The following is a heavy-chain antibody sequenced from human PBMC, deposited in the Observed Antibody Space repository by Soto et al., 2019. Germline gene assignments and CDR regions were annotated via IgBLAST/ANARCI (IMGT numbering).Heavy chain of an antibody. CDR3: ARERDGSSWSSAESLQY. CDR1: GYIFSNYW. Sequence: ASMKVSCKASGYIFSNYWINWGRQAPGQGLEWMGWVSTYNANTYYAQKFQGRVTMTTDTSTSTAYMELRSLRSDDTAVFYCARERDGSSWSSAESLQYWGQGTLVTVSS. J-gene: IGHJ1*01. V-gene: IGHV1-18*01. D-gene: IGHD6-13*01. CDR2: VSTYNANT.